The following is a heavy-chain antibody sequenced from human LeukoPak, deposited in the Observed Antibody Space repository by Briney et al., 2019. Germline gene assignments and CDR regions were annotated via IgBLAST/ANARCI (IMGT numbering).Heavy chain of an antibody. CDR2: IFHSGST. J-gene: IGHJ5*02. CDR1: GYSISNDYH. Sequence: PSETLSLTCIVSGYSISNDYHWGWIRQPPGKGLEWIGSIFHSGSTYYNPSLKSRVTMSVDTSKSQFSLKLSSVTAADTAVYYCARGWRTTVVTNNWFDPWGQGTLVTVSS. CDR3: ARGWRTTVVTNNWFDP. D-gene: IGHD4-23*01. V-gene: IGHV4-38-2*02.